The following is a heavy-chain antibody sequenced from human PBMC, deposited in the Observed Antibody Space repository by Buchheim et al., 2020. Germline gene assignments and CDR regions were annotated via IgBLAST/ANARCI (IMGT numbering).Heavy chain of an antibody. J-gene: IGHJ6*02. CDR2: LNPNTGKT. CDR3: ARGGIKTVSGVEYYFYGMDV. D-gene: IGHD3-3*01. V-gene: IGHV1-8*01. CDR1: GYTFSSYN. Sequence: QVQLVQSGSEVEKPGASVKVSCQASGYTFSSYNINWVRQATGQGLEWMGSLNPNTGKTDFAPKYQGRVTLTGDTSKSTAFMELTSLTPDDTAVYFCARGGIKTVSGVEYYFYGMDVWGQGT.